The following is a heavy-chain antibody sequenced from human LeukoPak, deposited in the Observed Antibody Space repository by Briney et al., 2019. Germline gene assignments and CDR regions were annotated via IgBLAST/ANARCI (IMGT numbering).Heavy chain of an antibody. J-gene: IGHJ4*02. CDR3: ARAVSGRFDY. D-gene: IGHD6-19*01. Sequence: SETLSLTCTVSGGSISSSSYHWGWIRQPPGKGLEWTGYIYYSGSTNYNPSLDSRATISVDTSKNQFSLRLSSVTAADTAIYYCARAVSGRFDYWGQGTLVTVSS. CDR2: IYYSGST. V-gene: IGHV4-61*05. CDR1: GGSISSSSYH.